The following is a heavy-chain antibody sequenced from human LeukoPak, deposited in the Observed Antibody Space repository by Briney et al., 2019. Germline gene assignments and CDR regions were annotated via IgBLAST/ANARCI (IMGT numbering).Heavy chain of an antibody. CDR1: GASISSDSYY. V-gene: IGHV4-61*02. D-gene: IGHD6-19*01. Sequence: SETLSLTCTVSGASISSDSYYWSWIRQPAGKGLERIGRIYSSGNTKYNPALMSRVTISLDTSKNQLSLSLSSVTAADTAVYYCARDMTGSGWNDAFDIWGQGTMVTVSS. J-gene: IGHJ3*02. CDR2: IYSSGNT. CDR3: ARDMTGSGWNDAFDI.